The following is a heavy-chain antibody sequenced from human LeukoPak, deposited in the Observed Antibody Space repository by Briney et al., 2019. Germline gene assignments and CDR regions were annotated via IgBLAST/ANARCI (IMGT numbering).Heavy chain of an antibody. Sequence: SETLSLTCAVSGGSISSSSYYWGWIRQPPGKGPEWIWSIYYSGSTYYNPSLKSRVTISVDTSKNQFSLKLSSVTAADTAVYYCARLSSGWSRWGQGTLVTVSS. CDR1: GGSISSSSYY. CDR3: ARLSSGWSR. V-gene: IGHV4-39*01. CDR2: IYYSGST. J-gene: IGHJ4*02. D-gene: IGHD6-19*01.